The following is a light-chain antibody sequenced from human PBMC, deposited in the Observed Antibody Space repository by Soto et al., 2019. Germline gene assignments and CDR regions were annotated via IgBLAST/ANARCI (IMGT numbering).Light chain of an antibody. CDR1: QSVSSN. CDR3: QQYNNWPPKYT. V-gene: IGKV3-15*01. Sequence: EVLMTQSPATLSVSPGERATLSCRDFQSVSSNLAWYQQKPGKAPRLLIYGASTRATGIPARFSGSGSGTEFSLNISTLQSEDFAVYYCQQYNNWPPKYTFGQGTKVDIK. J-gene: IGKJ2*01. CDR2: GAS.